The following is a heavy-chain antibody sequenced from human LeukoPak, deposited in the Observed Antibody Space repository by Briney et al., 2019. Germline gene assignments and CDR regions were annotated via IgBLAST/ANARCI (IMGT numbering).Heavy chain of an antibody. J-gene: IGHJ6*04. Sequence: PGGSLRLSCAASGFTFSHYYMSWIRQAPGKGLDWLSYKTTSGGTNYYADSVKGRFTISRDNAKNSLYLQMNSLRAEDTAVYYCAELGITMIGGVWGKGTTVTISS. D-gene: IGHD3-10*02. CDR2: KTTSGGTN. CDR3: AELGITMIGGV. V-gene: IGHV3-11*04. CDR1: GFTFSHYY.